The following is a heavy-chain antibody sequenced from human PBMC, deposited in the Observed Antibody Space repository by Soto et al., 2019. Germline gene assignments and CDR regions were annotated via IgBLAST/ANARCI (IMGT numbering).Heavy chain of an antibody. D-gene: IGHD2-15*01. Sequence: QVQLVESGGGVVQPGRSLRLSCAASGFTFSDYAMHWVRQAPGKGLEWVAVISYDGSNKYYTDFVQGRFSISRDNSRNTLDLQMNSLGHEDTAVYCFARGGVTANGLYTSGGQGTLVTVSS. CDR2: ISYDGSNK. CDR1: GFTFSDYA. CDR3: ARGGVTANGLYTS. J-gene: IGHJ4*02. V-gene: IGHV3-30-3*01.